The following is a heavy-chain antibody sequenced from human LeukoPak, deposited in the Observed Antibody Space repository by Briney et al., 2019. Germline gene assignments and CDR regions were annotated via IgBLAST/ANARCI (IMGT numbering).Heavy chain of an antibody. CDR2: ISSDESNK. D-gene: IGHD2-2*01. CDR1: GFTFSNYA. Sequence: GGSLRLSCAASGFTFSNYAMNWVRQAPGMGLEWVAVISSDESNKYYADSVKGRFTISRDNSKNTLYLQMNSLRAEDTAVYYCAKWRVVVVPAAFFDYWGQGTLVTVSS. V-gene: IGHV3-30-3*02. CDR3: AKWRVVVVPAAFFDY. J-gene: IGHJ4*02.